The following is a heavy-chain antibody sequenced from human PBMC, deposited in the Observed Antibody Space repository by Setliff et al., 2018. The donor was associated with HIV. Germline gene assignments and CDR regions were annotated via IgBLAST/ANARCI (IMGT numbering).Heavy chain of an antibody. CDR2: ISSSSRYI. Sequence: KPGGSLRLSCAASGFTFSSYTMNWVRQAPGKGLEWVSSISSSSRYIYYADSVKGRFTISRDNAKNSLYLQMSSLRADDTAVYYCAREMAATAHPDDPYFQHWGQGTLVTVSS. CDR1: GFTFSSYT. V-gene: IGHV3-21*01. D-gene: IGHD6-13*01. J-gene: IGHJ1*01. CDR3: AREMAATAHPDDPYFQH.